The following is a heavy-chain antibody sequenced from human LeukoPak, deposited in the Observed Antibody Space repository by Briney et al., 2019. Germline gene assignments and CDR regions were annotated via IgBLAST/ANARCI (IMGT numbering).Heavy chain of an antibody. J-gene: IGHJ6*02. CDR2: INNDGSST. D-gene: IGHD4-17*01. CDR3: ARPLHGDYGYYYYGMDV. Sequence: GGSLRLSCAASGFTFSSYWMHWVRQAPGKGLVWVSRINNDGSSTTYEESVKGRFTISRDNSKNTLYLQMNSLRAEDTAVYYCARPLHGDYGYYYYGMDVWGQGTTVTVSS. V-gene: IGHV3-74*01. CDR1: GFTFSSYW.